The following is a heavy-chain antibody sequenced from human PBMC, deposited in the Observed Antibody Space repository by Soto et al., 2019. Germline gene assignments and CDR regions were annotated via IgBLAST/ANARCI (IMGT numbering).Heavy chain of an antibody. CDR1: GITFTNYA. J-gene: IGHJ4*02. Sequence: EVQLLETGGGLAQPGGSLRLSCAVSGITFTNYAMGWVCQAPGKGLEWVSGISGNVGSTTHYADSVKGRFTISRDNSKNMLFLQMNSLRAEDTAVYYCAKHGRFVAGPFDSWGQGTLVIVSS. CDR2: ISGNVGSTT. V-gene: IGHV3-23*01. D-gene: IGHD6-19*01. CDR3: AKHGRFVAGPFDS.